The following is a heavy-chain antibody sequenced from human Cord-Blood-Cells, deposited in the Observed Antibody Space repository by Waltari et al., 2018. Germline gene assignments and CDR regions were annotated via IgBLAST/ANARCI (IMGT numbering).Heavy chain of an antibody. CDR2: ISYDGSNK. CDR3: ARDPTMVRGVIDY. Sequence: QVQLVESGGGGVQPGRSLRRSCAASGFTFSSYAMHWVPQAPGKGVEWVAVISYDGSNKYYADSVKGRFTISRDNSKNTLYLQMNSLRAEDTAVYYCARDPTMVRGVIDYWGQGTLVTVSS. J-gene: IGHJ4*02. D-gene: IGHD3-10*01. CDR1: GFTFSSYA. V-gene: IGHV3-30*04.